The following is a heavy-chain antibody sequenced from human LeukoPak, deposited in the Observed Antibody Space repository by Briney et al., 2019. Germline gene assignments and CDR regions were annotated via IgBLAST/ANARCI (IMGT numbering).Heavy chain of an antibody. CDR3: ARAHEYSYGSAPYYYYGMDV. J-gene: IGHJ6*02. D-gene: IGHD5-18*01. CDR2: IWYDGSNK. CDR1: GFTFSSYG. Sequence: GRSLRLSCAASGFTFSSYGMHWVRQAPGKGLEWVAVIWYDGSNKYYADSVKGRFTISRDNSKNTLYLQMNSLRAEDTAVYYCARAHEYSYGSAPYYYYGMDVWGQGTTDTVSS. V-gene: IGHV3-33*01.